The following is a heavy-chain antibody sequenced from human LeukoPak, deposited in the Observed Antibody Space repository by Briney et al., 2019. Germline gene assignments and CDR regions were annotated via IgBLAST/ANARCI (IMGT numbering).Heavy chain of an antibody. CDR1: GSNFTSYW. V-gene: IGHV5-51*01. CDR3: ARGWREQQLSTGWFDP. D-gene: IGHD6-13*01. Sequence: GGALEISWEGSGSNFTSYWIGWGRQVPGKGVGGMGIIYPGDSDTRYSPSFQGQVTISADKSISTAYLQWSSLKASDTAMYYCARGWREQQLSTGWFDPWGQGTLVTVSS. J-gene: IGHJ5*02. CDR2: IYPGDSDT.